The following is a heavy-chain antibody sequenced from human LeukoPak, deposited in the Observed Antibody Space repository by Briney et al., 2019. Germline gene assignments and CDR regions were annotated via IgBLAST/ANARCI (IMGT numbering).Heavy chain of an antibody. D-gene: IGHD1-1*01. CDR3: ARGDENEYYYYGMDV. J-gene: IGHJ6*02. CDR1: GFTFSSYG. V-gene: IGHV3-30*03. CDR2: ISYDGSNK. Sequence: GGSLRLSCAASGFTFSSYGMHWVRQAPGKGLEWVAVISYDGSNKYCADSVKGRFTISRDNSKNTLYLRMNSLRAEDTAVYYCARGDENEYYYYGMDVWGQGTTVTVSS.